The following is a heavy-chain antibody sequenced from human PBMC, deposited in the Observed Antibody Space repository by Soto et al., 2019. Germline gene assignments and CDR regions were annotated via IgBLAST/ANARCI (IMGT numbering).Heavy chain of an antibody. CDR1: GFTFSNAL. Sequence: EVQLVESGGGLVKPGGSLRLSCAASGFTFSNALMNWFRQAPGRWLELVGRIKSKTDDGTTDYAAPVKGIFTISKDDSKHKLYVQMNSLKTEDTPVSYCTVRPHYYDSSCDVAFDYWGQGTLVTVSS. V-gene: IGHV3-15*07. CDR3: TVRPHYYDSSCDVAFDY. D-gene: IGHD3-22*01. J-gene: IGHJ4*02. CDR2: IKSKTDDGTT.